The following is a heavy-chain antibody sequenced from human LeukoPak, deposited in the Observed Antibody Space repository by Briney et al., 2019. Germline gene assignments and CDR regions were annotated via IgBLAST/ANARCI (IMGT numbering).Heavy chain of an antibody. D-gene: IGHD6-19*01. CDR3: ARGGIHHLRLLSRNYYYGLDV. CDR2: IGTAGDT. J-gene: IGHJ6*02. Sequence: GGSLRLSCAASGFTFNIYDMHWVRHVPGKGLEWVSGIGTAGDTYYPGSVKGRFTISRDNAKDSFFLQMSSLRAGDTAVYYCARGGIHHLRLLSRNYYYGLDVWGQGTTVTVSS. V-gene: IGHV3-13*04. CDR1: GFTFNIYD.